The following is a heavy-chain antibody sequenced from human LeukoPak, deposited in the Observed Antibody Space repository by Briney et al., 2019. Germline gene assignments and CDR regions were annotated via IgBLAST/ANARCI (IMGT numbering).Heavy chain of an antibody. CDR2: IYSGGST. D-gene: IGHD5-18*01. CDR3: AKDMGPYSYALDY. Sequence: GGSLRLSCAASGFTVSSNYMSWVRQAPGKGLEWVSVIYSGGSTYYADSVKGRFTISRDNSKNTLYLQMNSLRAEDTAVYYCAKDMGPYSYALDYWGQGTLVTVSS. CDR1: GFTVSSNY. J-gene: IGHJ4*02. V-gene: IGHV3-53*01.